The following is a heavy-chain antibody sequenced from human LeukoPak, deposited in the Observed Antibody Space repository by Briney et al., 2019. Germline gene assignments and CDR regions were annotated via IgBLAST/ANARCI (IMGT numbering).Heavy chain of an antibody. CDR1: GFTFNYYW. CDR3: ESTTGP. D-gene: IGHD1-7*01. Sequence: GGFLRLSCAASGFTFNYYWMRWVRQAPGKGLEWMATIKEDGSEKYYVDSVRGRFTVSIDNAKNSLYLQMSSLRVEDTAVYYCESTTGPWGQGTLVTVSS. J-gene: IGHJ5*02. CDR2: IKEDGSEK. V-gene: IGHV3-7*01.